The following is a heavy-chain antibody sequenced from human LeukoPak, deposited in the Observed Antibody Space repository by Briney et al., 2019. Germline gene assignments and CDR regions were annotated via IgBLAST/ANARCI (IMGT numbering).Heavy chain of an antibody. Sequence: GGSLRLSCAASGFTFSNAWMNWVRQAPGKGLEWISYISPSSSTIFYADSVKGRFTISRDNAKNSMFLRMNSLRAEDTALYYCARTGSTLEFWGQGTLVTVSS. V-gene: IGHV3-48*01. CDR2: ISPSSSTI. CDR1: GFTFSNAW. J-gene: IGHJ4*02. D-gene: IGHD2-2*01. CDR3: ARTGSTLEF.